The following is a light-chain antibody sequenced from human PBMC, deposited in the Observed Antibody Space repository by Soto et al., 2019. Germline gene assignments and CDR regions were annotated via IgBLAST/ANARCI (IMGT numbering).Light chain of an antibody. CDR2: DAS. J-gene: IGKJ5*01. Sequence: EIVFAQSPATLSLSPGDRATLSCGASQSVSRSYLAWYQQKTGLAPRIIIYDASTRATGIPDRFSGSGSGTDFTLTISRMENEDLAVYDCKKSGSSPITVGKGKRLEIK. CDR1: QSVSRSY. CDR3: KKSGSSPIT. V-gene: IGKV3D-20*01.